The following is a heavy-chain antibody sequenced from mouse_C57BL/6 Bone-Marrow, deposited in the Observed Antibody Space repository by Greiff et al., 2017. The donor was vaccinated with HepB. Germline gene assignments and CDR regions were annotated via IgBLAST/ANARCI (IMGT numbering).Heavy chain of an antibody. CDR3: ARRGINWYFDV. Sequence: VQLQQSGAELAKPGASVKLSCKASGYTFTSYWMHWVKQRPGRGLEWIGRIAPNSGGTKYNEKFKSKATLTVDKPSSTAYMQLSSLTSEDSAVYYCARRGINWYFDVWGTGTTVTVSS. CDR2: IAPNSGGT. J-gene: IGHJ1*03. V-gene: IGHV1-72*01. CDR1: GYTFTSYW.